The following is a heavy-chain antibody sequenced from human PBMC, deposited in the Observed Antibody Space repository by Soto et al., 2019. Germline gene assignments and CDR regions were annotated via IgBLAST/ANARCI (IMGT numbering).Heavy chain of an antibody. CDR3: ARDFGYCSSTSCFDAFDI. V-gene: IGHV3-21*01. Sequence: GGSLRLSCAASGFTFSSYSMNWVRQAPGKWLEWVSSISSSSSYIYYADSVKGRFTISRDNAKNSLYLQMNSLRAEDTAVYYCARDFGYCSSTSCFDAFDIWGQGXMVTV. CDR2: ISSSSSYI. CDR1: GFTFSSYS. J-gene: IGHJ3*02. D-gene: IGHD2-2*01.